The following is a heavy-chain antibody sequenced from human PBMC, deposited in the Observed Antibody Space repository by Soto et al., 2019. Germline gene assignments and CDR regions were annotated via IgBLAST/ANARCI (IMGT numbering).Heavy chain of an antibody. J-gene: IGHJ4*02. V-gene: IGHV3-33*01. CDR1: GFTFSSYG. CDR2: IWYDGSNK. Sequence: QPGGSLRLSCAASGFTFSSYGMHWVRQAPGKGLEWVAVIWYDGSNKYYADSVKGQFTISRDNSKNTLYLQMNSLRAEDTAVYYCARDRGLRAALFDYWGQGTLVTVSS. CDR3: ARDRGLRAALFDY. D-gene: IGHD5-12*01.